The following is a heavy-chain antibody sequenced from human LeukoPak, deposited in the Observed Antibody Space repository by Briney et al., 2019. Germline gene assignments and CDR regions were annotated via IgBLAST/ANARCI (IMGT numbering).Heavy chain of an antibody. CDR3: ARALSETYYDILTGYYIPRVNWFDP. V-gene: IGHV1-8*03. CDR2: MNPNSGNT. CDR1: GYTFTSYD. D-gene: IGHD3-9*01. J-gene: IGHJ5*02. Sequence: ASVKVSCKASGYTFTSYDINWVRQATGQGLEWMGWMNPNSGNTGYAQKFQGRVTITRNTSISTAYMELSSLRSEDTAVYYCARALSETYYDILTGYYIPRVNWFDPWGQGTLVTVSS.